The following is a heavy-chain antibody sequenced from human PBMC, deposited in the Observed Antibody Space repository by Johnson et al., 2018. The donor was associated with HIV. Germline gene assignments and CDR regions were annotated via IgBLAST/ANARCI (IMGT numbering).Heavy chain of an antibody. V-gene: IGHV3-30*04. Sequence: QVQLVESGGGVVQPGRSLRLSCAASGFTFSSYAMHWVRQAPGKGLEWVAVISYVGTHKYYADSVKGRFTISRDNSKNTLYLQVNSLGAEDTAVYYCAKASTPTMRVVVISAFDVWGQGTMVTVSS. D-gene: IGHD3-22*01. CDR1: GFTFSSYA. CDR3: AKASTPTMRVVVISAFDV. J-gene: IGHJ3*01. CDR2: ISYVGTHK.